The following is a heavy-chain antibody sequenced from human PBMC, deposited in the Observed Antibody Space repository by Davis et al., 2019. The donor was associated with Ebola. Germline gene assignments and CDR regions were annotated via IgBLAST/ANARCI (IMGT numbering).Heavy chain of an antibody. Sequence: GGSLRLSCAASGFTFSSYAMSWVRQAPGKGLEWVAVISYDGSNKYYADSVKGRFTISRDNSKNTLYLQMNSLRADDTAVYYCARDLYGDQGTPLAWGQGTLVTVSS. J-gene: IGHJ4*02. CDR2: ISYDGSNK. CDR1: GFTFSSYA. V-gene: IGHV3-30-3*01. CDR3: ARDLYGDQGTPLA. D-gene: IGHD4-17*01.